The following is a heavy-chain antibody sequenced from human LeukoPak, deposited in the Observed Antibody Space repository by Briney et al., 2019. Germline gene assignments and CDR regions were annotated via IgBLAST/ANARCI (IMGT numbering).Heavy chain of an antibody. CDR2: IYTSGST. Sequence: PSQTLSLTCTVSGGSISSGSYYWSWIRQPAGKGLEWIGRIYTSGSTNYNPSLKSRVTISVDTSKNQFSLKLSSVTAADTAVYSCARNDGKLGLFPAYSPASGDRGYFDSWGQGTLVTVSS. CDR1: GGSISSGSYY. D-gene: IGHD3-16*01. CDR3: ARNDGKLGLFPAYSPASGDRGYFDS. V-gene: IGHV4-61*02. J-gene: IGHJ4*02.